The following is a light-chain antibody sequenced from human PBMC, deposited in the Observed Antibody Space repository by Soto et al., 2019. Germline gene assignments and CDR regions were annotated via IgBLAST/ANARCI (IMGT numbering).Light chain of an antibody. CDR3: QQTYSSSWT. CDR1: LGISNY. CDR2: SAS. V-gene: IGKV1-39*01. J-gene: IGKJ1*01. Sequence: DIQMTQSPSSLPASIGDRVTITCRASLGISNYLNWYQQKPGKAPDLLIFSASSLHSGVPSRFSGSGSGTHFTLTITSLQPEDFATYYCQQTYSSSWTFGQGTKVDIK.